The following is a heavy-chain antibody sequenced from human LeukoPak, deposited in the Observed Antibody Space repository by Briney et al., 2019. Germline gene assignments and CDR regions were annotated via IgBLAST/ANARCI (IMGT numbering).Heavy chain of an antibody. CDR1: GGSFSSYY. D-gene: IGHD3-10*01. CDR2: INHSGST. CDR3: ASYYGSGSYSWFDP. J-gene: IGHJ5*02. V-gene: IGHV4-34*01. Sequence: SETLSLTCTVSGGSFSSYYWSWIRQPAGKGLEWIGEINHSGSTNYNPSLKSRVTISVDTSKNQFSLKLSSVTAADTAVYYCASYYGSGSYSWFDPWGQGTLVTVSS.